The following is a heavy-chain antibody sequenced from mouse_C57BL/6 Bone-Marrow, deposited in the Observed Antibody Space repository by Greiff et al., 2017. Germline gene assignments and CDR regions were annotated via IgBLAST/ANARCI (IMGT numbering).Heavy chain of an antibody. D-gene: IGHD1-1*01. CDR1: GYTFTDYY. CDR2: INPYNGGT. J-gene: IGHJ2*01. V-gene: IGHV1-19*01. CDR3: ASITTVVARGGFDY. Sequence: EVKLQESGPVLVKPGASVKMSCKASGYTFTDYYMNWVKQSHGKSLEWIGVINPYNGGTSYNQKFKGKDTLTVDKSSSTASMVLNRLTSEDSAVYYCASITTVVARGGFDYWGQGTTLTVSS.